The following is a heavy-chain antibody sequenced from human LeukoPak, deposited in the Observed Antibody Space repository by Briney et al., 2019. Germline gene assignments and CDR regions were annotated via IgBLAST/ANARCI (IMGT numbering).Heavy chain of an antibody. D-gene: IGHD4-17*01. CDR2: ISYSGGST. J-gene: IGHJ4*02. V-gene: IGHV3-23*01. CDR1: GFTFSNAW. CDR3: AKRSTVTTWPDLDY. Sequence: GSLRLSCVASGFTFSNAWMSWVRQAPGKGLEWVSTISYSGGSTFYADSVKGRFTISRDNSKNTVYLQMNSLRAEDTAVYYCAKRSTVTTWPDLDYWGQGTLVTVSS.